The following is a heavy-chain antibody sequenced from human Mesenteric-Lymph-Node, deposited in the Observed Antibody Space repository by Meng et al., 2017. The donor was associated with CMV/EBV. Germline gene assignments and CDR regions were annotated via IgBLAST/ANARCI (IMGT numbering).Heavy chain of an antibody. D-gene: IGHD2-15*01. Sequence: SVKVSCKAKASGGSFSNYAISWVRQAPGQGLEWLGGIIPILNMAKYAQRFQGRVTLSADKSTNTAYMELRGLRADDTAVYYCARDTPDCRSITCHDAFDIWGQGTMVTVSS. CDR2: IIPILNMA. CDR3: ARDTPDCRSITCHDAFDI. J-gene: IGHJ3*02. V-gene: IGHV1-69*10. CDR1: GGSFSNYA.